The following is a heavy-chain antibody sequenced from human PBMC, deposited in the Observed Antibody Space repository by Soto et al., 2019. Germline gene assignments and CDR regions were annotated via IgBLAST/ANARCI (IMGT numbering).Heavy chain of an antibody. CDR2: ISGSGGST. CDR1: GFTFSSYA. J-gene: IGHJ6*02. V-gene: IGHV3-23*01. Sequence: GGSLRLSCAASGFTFSSYAMSWVRQAPGKGLEWVSAISGSGGSTYYADSVKGRFTISRDNSKNTLYLQMNSLRAEDTAVYYCARDHLLSVLRFLEWRNYYGMDVWGQGTTVTVSS. D-gene: IGHD3-3*01. CDR3: ARDHLLSVLRFLEWRNYYGMDV.